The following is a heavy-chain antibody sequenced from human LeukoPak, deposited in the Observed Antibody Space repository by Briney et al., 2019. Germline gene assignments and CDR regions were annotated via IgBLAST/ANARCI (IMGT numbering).Heavy chain of an antibody. V-gene: IGHV4-61*02. CDR3: ARGVVIAPQTFDY. J-gene: IGHJ4*02. CDR2: LYFSGTT. Sequence: SQTLSLTCTVSGGSINSASHYWGWIRQPADKGLEWIGRLYFSGTTNYNPSLTSRVTISLDTSKNQFSLKLSSVTAADTAVYYCARGVVIAPQTFDYWGQGTLVTVSS. D-gene: IGHD2-21*01. CDR1: GGSINSASHY.